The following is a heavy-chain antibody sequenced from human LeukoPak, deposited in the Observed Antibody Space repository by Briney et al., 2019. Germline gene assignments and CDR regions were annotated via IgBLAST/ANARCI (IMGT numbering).Heavy chain of an antibody. CDR2: IYTSVSS. D-gene: IGHD6-6*01. Sequence: PSETLSLTCTVSGGSISRYYWSWIRQPPGTGLEWIGDIYTSVSSNYNPPLKSRVTISLDTSKNQFSLKLSSVTAADTAVYYCARRGSIAARSYYYYYMDVWGKGTTVTVSS. CDR1: GGSISRYY. CDR3: ARRGSIAARSYYYYYMDV. J-gene: IGHJ6*03. V-gene: IGHV4-4*09.